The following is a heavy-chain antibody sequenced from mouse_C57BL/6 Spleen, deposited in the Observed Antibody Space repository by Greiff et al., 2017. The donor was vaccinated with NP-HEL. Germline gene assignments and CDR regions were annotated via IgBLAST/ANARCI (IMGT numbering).Heavy chain of an antibody. CDR2: IYPGGGST. Sequence: VQLQQSDAELVKPGASVKMSCKASGYTFTDHTIHWVKQRPEQGLEWIGYIYPGGGSTKYNEKFKGKATLTADKSSSTAYMQLNSLTSEDSAVYFCAGYVSYSNYFAYWGQGTLVTVSA. J-gene: IGHJ3*01. V-gene: IGHV1-78*01. CDR3: AGYVSYSNYFAY. CDR1: GYTFTDHT. D-gene: IGHD2-5*01.